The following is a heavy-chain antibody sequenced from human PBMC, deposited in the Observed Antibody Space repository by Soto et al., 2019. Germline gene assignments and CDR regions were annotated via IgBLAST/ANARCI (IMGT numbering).Heavy chain of an antibody. CDR3: ARETVPPSYHYYDC. D-gene: IGHD2-2*01. Sequence: EVQLVETGGGLIQPGGSLRLSCAASGFTVSSNYMSWVRQAPGRGLEWVSTTFSGGTTHYADSVKGRFTISRDSSKNTLYLQMNSLRAEDTAIYYCARETVPPSYHYYDCWGQGTLVTVSS. CDR2: TFSGGTT. CDR1: GFTVSSNY. J-gene: IGHJ4*02. V-gene: IGHV3-53*02.